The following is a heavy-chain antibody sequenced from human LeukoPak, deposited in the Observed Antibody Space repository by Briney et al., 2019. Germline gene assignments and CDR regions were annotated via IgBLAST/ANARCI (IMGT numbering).Heavy chain of an antibody. CDR1: SALISTEGYC. D-gene: IGHD2-2*01. CDR2: ISYSGSA. J-gene: IGHJ4*02. V-gene: IGHV4-31*03. CDR3: ARGWVHYQPLDY. Sequence: SETLSLTCTVVSALISTEGYCWSWIRQYPEKGLEWIGWISYSGSAYYNPSLRSRVSISLDTSENQFSLKLTSVTAADTAVYYCARGWVHYQPLDYWGQGDLVIVSS.